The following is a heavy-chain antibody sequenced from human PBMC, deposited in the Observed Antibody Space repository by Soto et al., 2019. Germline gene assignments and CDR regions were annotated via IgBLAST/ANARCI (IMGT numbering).Heavy chain of an antibody. Sequence: QVQLQESGPGLVKPSQTLSLTCTVSGGSISSGGYYWSWIRQHPGKGLEWIGYIYYSGSTYYNPSHKSRVTISVDTSKNQFSLKLSSVPAADTAVYYCARDSPIGYCSSTSCRYYFDYWGQGTLVTVSS. V-gene: IGHV4-31*03. D-gene: IGHD2-2*03. CDR1: GGSISSGGYY. CDR2: IYYSGST. CDR3: ARDSPIGYCSSTSCRYYFDY. J-gene: IGHJ4*02.